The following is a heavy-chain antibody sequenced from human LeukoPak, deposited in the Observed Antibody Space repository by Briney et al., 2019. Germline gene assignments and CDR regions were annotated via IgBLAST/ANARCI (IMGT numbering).Heavy chain of an antibody. CDR1: GFTLSSYW. CDR3: AKQGAYFFDY. V-gene: IGHV3-7*01. J-gene: IGHJ4*02. CDR2: IKPDGSEQ. Sequence: GGSLRLSCEASGFTLSSYWMSWVRQAPGKGLEYVATIKPDGSEQLYVCSAKGRFTISKDSAKNSVFLQINSLRAEDTAMYYCAKQGAYFFDYWGQGTLVTVSS.